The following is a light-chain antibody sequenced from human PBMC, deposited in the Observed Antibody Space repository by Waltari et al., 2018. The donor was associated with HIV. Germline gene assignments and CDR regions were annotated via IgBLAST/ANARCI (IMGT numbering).Light chain of an antibody. CDR3: HQYFTASWT. J-gene: IGKJ4*01. CDR1: QSVLHGSDNKNY. Sequence: DIMMTQSPDSLTVSLGERATIKCRSSQSVLHGSDNKNYPAWYQQKPGQSPKVLFYWASSRESGVPDRFSASGSGTDFTLTINSLQAEDVAVYFCHQYFTASWTFGRGTTVQI. CDR2: WAS. V-gene: IGKV4-1*01.